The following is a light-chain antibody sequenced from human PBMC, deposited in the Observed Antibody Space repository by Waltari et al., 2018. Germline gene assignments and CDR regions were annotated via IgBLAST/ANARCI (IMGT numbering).Light chain of an antibody. J-gene: IGKJ3*01. CDR3: HQYGVTPLFT. CDR1: QTAAANY. V-gene: IGKV3-20*01. CDR2: KTS. Sequence: EFVLTQSPGTLSLSPGETATLSCRASQTAAANYLSWYQQKPGHAPRLLIYKTSNRATGIPDRFIGSGSGTDFTLTISRLEPEDSAVYYCHQYGVTPLFTFGPGTKVDIK.